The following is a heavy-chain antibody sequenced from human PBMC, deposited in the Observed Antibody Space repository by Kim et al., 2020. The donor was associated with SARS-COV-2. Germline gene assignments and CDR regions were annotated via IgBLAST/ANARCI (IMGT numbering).Heavy chain of an antibody. D-gene: IGHD2-2*01. CDR2: ITGSGGST. V-gene: IGHV3-23*01. Sequence: GGSLRLSCAASGFTFSSYAMSWVRQAPGKGLEWVSTITGSGGSTYYADSVKGRFTISRDNSKNTLYLQMNSLRAEDTAVYYCAKSRESYCSSASCRSRDAFDIWGRGTMVTVSS. CDR3: AKSRESYCSSASCRSRDAFDI. CDR1: GFTFSSYA. J-gene: IGHJ3*02.